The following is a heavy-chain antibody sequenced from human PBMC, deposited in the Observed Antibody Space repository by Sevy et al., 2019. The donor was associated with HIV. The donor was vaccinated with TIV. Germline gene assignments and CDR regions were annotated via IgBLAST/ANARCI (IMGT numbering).Heavy chain of an antibody. J-gene: IGHJ4*02. CDR2: LKSKAYGGAL. D-gene: IGHD1-1*01. CDR1: GFTFGDYA. CDR3: TRWKGAHFIFDH. Sequence: GGSLRLSCTASGFTFGDYAMSWVRQAPGKGLEWVAFLKSKAYGGALDDAASVKGRLTMSRNDSKSIAYLQMNDLKAADTVVYYCTRWKGAHFIFDHRGQGSLVTVSS. V-gene: IGHV3-49*04.